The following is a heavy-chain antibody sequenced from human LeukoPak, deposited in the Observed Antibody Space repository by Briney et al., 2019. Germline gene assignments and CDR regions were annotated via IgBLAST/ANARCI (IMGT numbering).Heavy chain of an antibody. D-gene: IGHD6-13*01. Sequence: GGSLRLSCAASGFTFSSYAMHWVRQAPGKGLEWVAVISYDGSNKYYADSVKGRFTISRDNSKNTLYLQMNSLRAEDTAVYYCARGILPIAAAGTFDYWGQGTLVTVSS. J-gene: IGHJ4*02. V-gene: IGHV3-30-3*01. CDR2: ISYDGSNK. CDR3: ARGILPIAAAGTFDY. CDR1: GFTFSSYA.